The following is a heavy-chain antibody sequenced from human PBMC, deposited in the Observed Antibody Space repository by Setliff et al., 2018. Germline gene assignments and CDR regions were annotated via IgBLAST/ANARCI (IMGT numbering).Heavy chain of an antibody. J-gene: IGHJ3*02. V-gene: IGHV3-7*01. Sequence: GVLRLSCAASGFTFSSYWMSWVRQAPGKGLEWVANIKQDGSEKYYVDSVKGRFTISRDNAKNSLYLQMNSLRAEDTAVYYCARDDYDILTGSPGEDAFDIWGQGTMVTVSS. CDR2: IKQDGSEK. D-gene: IGHD3-9*01. CDR1: GFTFSSYW. CDR3: ARDDYDILTGSPGEDAFDI.